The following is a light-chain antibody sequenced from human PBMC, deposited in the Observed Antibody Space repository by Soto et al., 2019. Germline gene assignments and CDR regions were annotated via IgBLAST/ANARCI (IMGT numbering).Light chain of an antibody. Sequence: DIQMTQSPSTLSASVGDRVTITCRASQSISTWLAWYQQRAGKAPKLLIYKASNLGSGVPSRFSGSGSGTDFTLTISSLQPDDFATYYCQQYNSYSWAFGQGTKV. V-gene: IGKV1-5*03. CDR3: QQYNSYSWA. CDR2: KAS. J-gene: IGKJ1*01. CDR1: QSISTW.